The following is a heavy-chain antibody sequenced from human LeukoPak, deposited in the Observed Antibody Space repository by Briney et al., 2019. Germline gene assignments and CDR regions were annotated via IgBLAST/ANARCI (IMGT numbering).Heavy chain of an antibody. D-gene: IGHD2-2*01. J-gene: IGHJ4*02. V-gene: IGHV4-34*01. Sequence: SETLSLTCAVYGGSFSGYYWSWIRQPPGKGLEWTGEINHSGSTNYNPSLKSRVTISVDTSKNQFSLKLSSVTAADTAVYYCARTRPPAGDFDYWGQGTLVTVSS. CDR2: INHSGST. CDR3: ARTRPPAGDFDY. CDR1: GGSFSGYY.